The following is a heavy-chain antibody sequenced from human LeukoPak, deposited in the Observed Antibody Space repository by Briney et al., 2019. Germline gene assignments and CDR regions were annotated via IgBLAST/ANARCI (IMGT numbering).Heavy chain of an antibody. CDR1: GFTFSNYA. J-gene: IGHJ4*02. V-gene: IGHV3-23*01. CDR3: TKDRPEAYFDY. D-gene: IGHD2-2*01. CDR2: ISGSGGRT. Sequence: TGGSLRLSCAASGFTFSNYAMSWVRQAPGKGLEWVSAISGSGGRTYYGDSVKGRFTISRDNSKNTLYLQMNSLRVEDTAVYYCTKDRPEAYFDYWGQGTLVTVSS.